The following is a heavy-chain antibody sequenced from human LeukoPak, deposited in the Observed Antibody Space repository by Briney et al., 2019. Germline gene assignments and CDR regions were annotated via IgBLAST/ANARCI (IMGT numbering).Heavy chain of an antibody. CDR1: GFTFSSYW. J-gene: IGHJ4*02. D-gene: IGHD5-24*01. CDR3: ATRDGPGDGYFDY. CDR2: INSDGSST. V-gene: IGHV3-74*01. Sequence: PGGSLRLSCAASGFTFSSYWMHWVRQAPGKGLVWVSRINSDGSSTSYADSVKGRFTIPRDNAKNTLYLQMNSLRAEDTAVYYCATRDGPGDGYFDYWGQGTLVTVSS.